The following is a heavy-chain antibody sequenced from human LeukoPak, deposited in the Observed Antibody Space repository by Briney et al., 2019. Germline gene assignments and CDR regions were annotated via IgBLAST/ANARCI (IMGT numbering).Heavy chain of an antibody. D-gene: IGHD2-2*01. CDR3: ARQTGSSTIGDAFDI. CDR2: IYPGDSDT. J-gene: IGHJ3*02. Sequence: GESLKISCKGSGYSFTSYWIGWVRQMPGKGLEWMGIIYPGDSDTRYSPSFQGQVTISADKSISAAYLQWSSLKASDTAMYYCARQTGSSTIGDAFDIWGQGTMVTVSS. CDR1: GYSFTSYW. V-gene: IGHV5-51*01.